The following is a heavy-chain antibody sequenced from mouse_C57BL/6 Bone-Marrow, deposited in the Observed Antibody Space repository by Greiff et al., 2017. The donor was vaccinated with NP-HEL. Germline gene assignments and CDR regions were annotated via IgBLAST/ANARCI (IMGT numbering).Heavy chain of an antibody. CDR2: ISYSGST. V-gene: IGHV3-8*01. Sequence: EVKLEESGPGLAKPSQTLSLTCSVTGYSITSDYWNWIRKFPGNKLEYMGYISYSGSTYYNPSLICRLSITRDKSKHQYYLQLNSVTTEDTAPSYCARWGYSIVYFDVWGTGTTVTVSS. CDR1: GYSITSDY. J-gene: IGHJ1*03. CDR3: ARWGYSIVYFDV. D-gene: IGHD2-5*01.